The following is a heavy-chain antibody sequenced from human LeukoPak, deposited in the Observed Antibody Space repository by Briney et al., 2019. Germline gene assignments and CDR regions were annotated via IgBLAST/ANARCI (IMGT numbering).Heavy chain of an antibody. CDR1: GGSISLYY. V-gene: IGHV4-59*01. Sequence: SETLSLTCTVSGGSISLYYWSWIRQPPGKGLEWIGYFYDTRSPKYNPSLERRVAISVDMSRNQFSLNLTSVTAADTAVYYCARGRGSLTYWGQGTLATVSS. CDR2: FYDTRSP. J-gene: IGHJ4*02. CDR3: ARGRGSLTY. D-gene: IGHD3-10*01.